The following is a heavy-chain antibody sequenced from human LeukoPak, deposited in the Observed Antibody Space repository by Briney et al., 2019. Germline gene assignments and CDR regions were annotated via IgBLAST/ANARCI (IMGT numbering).Heavy chain of an antibody. Sequence: GGSLRLSCAASGFTFSSYWMHWVRQAPGKGLVWVSRINSVGSSTSYADSVKGRFTISRDNAKNTLYLQMNSLRAEDTAVYYCARGNVVSPPDYWGQGTLVTVSS. CDR1: GFTFSSYW. CDR3: ARGNVVSPPDY. J-gene: IGHJ4*02. V-gene: IGHV3-74*01. D-gene: IGHD2-8*01. CDR2: INSVGSST.